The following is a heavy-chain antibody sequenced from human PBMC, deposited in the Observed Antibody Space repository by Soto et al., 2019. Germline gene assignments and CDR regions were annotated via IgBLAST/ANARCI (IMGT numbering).Heavy chain of an antibody. V-gene: IGHV3-30-3*01. D-gene: IGHD6-13*01. CDR2: ISYDGSNK. CDR1: GFTFSSYA. J-gene: IGHJ3*02. CDR3: AREKDRRQQLVGGAFDI. Sequence: GGSLRLSCVASGFTFSSYAMHWVRQAPGKGLEWVAVISYDGSNKYYADSVKGRFTISRDNSKNTLYLQMNSLRAEDTAVYYCAREKDRRQQLVGGAFDIWGQGTMVTVSS.